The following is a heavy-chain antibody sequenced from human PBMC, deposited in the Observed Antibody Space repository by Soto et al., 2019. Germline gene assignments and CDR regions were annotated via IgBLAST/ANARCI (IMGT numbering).Heavy chain of an antibody. CDR3: ARKGVVLVPAAILSDNWFDP. D-gene: IGHD2-2*01. CDR2: IYYSGST. Sequence: SETLSLTCTVSGGSISSGDYYWSWIRQPPGKGLEWIGYIYYSGSTYYNPSLKSRVTISVDTSKNQFSLKLSSVTAADTAVYYCARKGVVLVPAAILSDNWFDPWGQGTLVTVSS. J-gene: IGHJ5*02. CDR1: GGSISSGDYY. V-gene: IGHV4-30-4*01.